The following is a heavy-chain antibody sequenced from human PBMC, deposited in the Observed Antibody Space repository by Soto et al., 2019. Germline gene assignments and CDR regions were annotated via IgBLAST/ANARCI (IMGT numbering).Heavy chain of an antibody. J-gene: IGHJ6*02. CDR3: ARVKYSPPYYYCCGMDV. Sequence: QVQLVQSGAEVKKPGASVKVSCKSSGYTFTSYGISWVRQAPGQGLEWMGWISAYNGNTNYAQKLQGRDTMTTDTTTSIAYVELRSLRSDDTAVYYCARVKYSPPYYYCCGMDVWGQGTTVTVSS. CDR2: ISAYNGNT. CDR1: GYTFTSYG. V-gene: IGHV1-18*01. D-gene: IGHD5-18*01.